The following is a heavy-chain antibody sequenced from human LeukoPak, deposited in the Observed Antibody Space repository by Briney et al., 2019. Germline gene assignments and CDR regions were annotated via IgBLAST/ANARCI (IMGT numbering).Heavy chain of an antibody. CDR1: GFTFNNYA. CDR2: ISYDGSNK. CDR3: ARDLYYDILTGLFDY. V-gene: IGHV3-30*01. Sequence: PGGSLRLSCAASGFTFNNYAMHWVRQAPGKGLEWVAVISYDGSNKYYADSVKGRFTISRDNSKNTLYLQMNSLRAEDTAVYYCARDLYYDILTGLFDYWGQGTLVTVSS. D-gene: IGHD3-9*01. J-gene: IGHJ4*02.